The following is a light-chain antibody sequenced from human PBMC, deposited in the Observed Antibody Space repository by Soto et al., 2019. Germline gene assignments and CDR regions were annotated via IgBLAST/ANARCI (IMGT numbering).Light chain of an antibody. Sequence: EIVMTQSPATLSVSPGERATLSCRVSQSVSSNLAWYQQKPGQAPRLLIYGASTRATGIPARFSGSRSGTEFTLTISSLQSEDFAVYYCQQYNNRPPWTFGPGTKVDIK. CDR2: GAS. J-gene: IGKJ3*01. CDR1: QSVSSN. CDR3: QQYNNRPPWT. V-gene: IGKV3-15*01.